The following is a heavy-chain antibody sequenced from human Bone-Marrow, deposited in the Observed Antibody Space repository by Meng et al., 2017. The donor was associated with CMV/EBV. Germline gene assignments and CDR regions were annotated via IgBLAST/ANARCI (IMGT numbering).Heavy chain of an antibody. Sequence: QVQLVQSGAEVKKPGSSVKVSCKASGGTSNTYAITWVRQAPGQGLEWMGRILPVLGIAIYAQKFQGRVIITADKSTSTAYMELSSLRSEDTAMYYCTRNGFPEGGYYFDYWGQGTLVTVSS. D-gene: IGHD2-15*01. CDR3: TRNGFPEGGYYFDY. J-gene: IGHJ4*02. CDR1: GGTSNTYA. CDR2: ILPVLGIA. V-gene: IGHV1-69*02.